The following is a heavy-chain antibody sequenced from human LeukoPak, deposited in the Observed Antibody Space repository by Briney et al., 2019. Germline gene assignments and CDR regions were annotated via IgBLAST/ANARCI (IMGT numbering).Heavy chain of an antibody. CDR3: ARDPYFCSGGRCYSNFDY. CDR1: GFTFSSYS. Sequence: GSLRLSCAASGFTFSSYSMNWVRQAPGKGLEWVSSISSSSSYIYYADSVKGRFTISRDNPRKSLYLQMNSLRADDTAVYYCARDPYFCSGGRCYSNFDYWGQGTLVTVSS. D-gene: IGHD2-15*01. CDR2: ISSSSSYI. J-gene: IGHJ4*02. V-gene: IGHV3-21*01.